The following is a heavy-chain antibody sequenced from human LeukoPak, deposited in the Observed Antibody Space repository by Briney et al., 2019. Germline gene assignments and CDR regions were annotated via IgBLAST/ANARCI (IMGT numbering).Heavy chain of an antibody. V-gene: IGHV3-30*07. D-gene: IGHD6-13*01. CDR3: ARRSGEGSSYYFDY. J-gene: IGHJ4*02. CDR2: ISYDGSNK. CDR1: GFTFSSYA. Sequence: GGSLRLSCAASGFTFSSYAMHWVRQAPGKGLEWVAVISYDGSNKYYADSVKGRFTISRDNAKNSLYLQMNSLRAEDTAVYYCARRSGEGSSYYFDYWGQGTLVTVSS.